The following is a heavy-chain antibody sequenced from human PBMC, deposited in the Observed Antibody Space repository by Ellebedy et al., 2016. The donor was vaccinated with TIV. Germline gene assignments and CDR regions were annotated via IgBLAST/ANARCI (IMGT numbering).Heavy chain of an antibody. CDR3: ARDIQDCTGGNCYPDF. D-gene: IGHD2-15*01. CDR1: GYTFTSYY. V-gene: IGHV1-46*01. J-gene: IGHJ4*02. Sequence: AASVKVSCKASGYTFTSYYMHWVRQAPGQGLEWMGLINPSGGGTTYAQKFQGRVTMTRDTSTGTVYMDLRSLRSEDTAEYYCARDIQDCTGGNCYPDFWGQGTLVTVSS. CDR2: INPSGGGT.